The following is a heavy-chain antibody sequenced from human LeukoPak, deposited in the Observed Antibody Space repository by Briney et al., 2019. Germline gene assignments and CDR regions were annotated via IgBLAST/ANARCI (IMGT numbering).Heavy chain of an antibody. CDR1: GYTFTGYY. CDR2: INPNSGGT. J-gene: IGHJ3*02. D-gene: IGHD1-26*01. Sequence: ASVKVSCKASGYTFTGYYMHWVRQAPGQGLEWMGWINPNSGGTNYAQKFQGRVTMTRDTSISTAYMELSRLRSDDTAVYYCASLSTPIVGATSAFDIWGQGTMVTVSS. V-gene: IGHV1-2*02. CDR3: ASLSTPIVGATSAFDI.